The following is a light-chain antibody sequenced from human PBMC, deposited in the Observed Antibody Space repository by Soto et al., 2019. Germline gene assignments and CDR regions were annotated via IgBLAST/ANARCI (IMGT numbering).Light chain of an antibody. V-gene: IGLV2-14*01. CDR1: SSDVGGYNY. CDR2: DVS. CDR3: SSHTSSSTLYV. Sequence: QSVLTQPASVCGSPGQSITISCTGTSSDVGGYNYVSWYQQHPGKAPKLMIYDVSNRPSGVSNRFSGSKSGNTASLTISGLQAEDEADYYCSSHTSSSTLYVFGTGTKVT. J-gene: IGLJ1*01.